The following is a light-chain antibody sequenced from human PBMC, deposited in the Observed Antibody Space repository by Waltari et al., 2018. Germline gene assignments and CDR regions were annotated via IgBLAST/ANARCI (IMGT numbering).Light chain of an antibody. CDR3: CSYAGRGTYV. CDR2: EVF. V-gene: IGLV2-23*02. Sequence: QSALTQPAPVSGTPGQSITISCSRTTSDVGSYDLVSWYQQHPGEAPKLLICEVFKRPPDTSSRFSGAKSGSTASLTISGLQPEDEADYYCCSYAGRGTYVFGSGTKVTVL. CDR1: TSDVGSYDL. J-gene: IGLJ1*01.